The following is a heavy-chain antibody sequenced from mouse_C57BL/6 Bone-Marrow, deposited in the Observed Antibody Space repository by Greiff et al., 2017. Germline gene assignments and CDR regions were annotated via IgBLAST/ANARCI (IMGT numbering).Heavy chain of an antibody. J-gene: IGHJ4*01. CDR1: GYTFTSYW. CDR2: IDPNSGGT. Sequence: QVQLKQPGAELVKPGASVQLSCKASGYTFTSYWMHWVKQRPGRGLEWIGRIDPNSGGTKYNEKFKSKATLTVAQPSSTAYMQLSSLTSEDSAGYYCARGVGNGYAMDYWGQGTSVTVSS. D-gene: IGHD1-1*02. CDR3: ARGVGNGYAMDY. V-gene: IGHV1-72*01.